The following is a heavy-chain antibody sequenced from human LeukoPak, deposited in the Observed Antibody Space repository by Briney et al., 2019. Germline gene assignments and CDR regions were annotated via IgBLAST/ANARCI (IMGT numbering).Heavy chain of an antibody. Sequence: GGSLSLSCAPSGFTFSSYSMIWLRQAPGKGLEWVSSISSSSSYIYYADSVKGRFTISRDNAKNSLYLQMNSLRAEDTAVYYCAREGRYSRDFDYWGQGPLVTVPS. CDR3: AREGRYSRDFDY. V-gene: IGHV3-21*01. D-gene: IGHD2-21*01. CDR2: ISSSSSYI. CDR1: GFTFSSYS. J-gene: IGHJ4*02.